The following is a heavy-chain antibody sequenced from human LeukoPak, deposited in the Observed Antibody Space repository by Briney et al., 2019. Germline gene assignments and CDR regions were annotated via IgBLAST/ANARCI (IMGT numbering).Heavy chain of an antibody. D-gene: IGHD4-17*01. J-gene: IGHJ4*02. CDR2: IYTSGTT. V-gene: IGHV4-4*07. CDR1: GGSISTYY. Sequence: SETLSLTCTVSGGSISTYYWSWIRQPAGKGLEWIGRIYTSGTTSYNPSLKSRVTMSADTSKNQFSLRLSSVTAADTAVYYCATSSTMTKVTPFDYWGQGTLVTVSS. CDR3: ATSSTMTKVTPFDY.